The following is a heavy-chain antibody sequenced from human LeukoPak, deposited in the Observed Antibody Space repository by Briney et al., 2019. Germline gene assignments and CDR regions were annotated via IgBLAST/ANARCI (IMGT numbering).Heavy chain of an antibody. D-gene: IGHD2-21*01. Sequence: SETLSLTCTVSGASITNGYYWGWIRQSPGKGLEWIGSIYHSGSTYRNPSLQSRVSMSADTSNNQFSLTLSSVTAADTAVYYCARHSPGGAFDIWGQGTMVTVSS. J-gene: IGHJ3*02. CDR1: GASITNGYY. CDR3: ARHSPGGAFDI. CDR2: IYHSGST. V-gene: IGHV4-38-2*02.